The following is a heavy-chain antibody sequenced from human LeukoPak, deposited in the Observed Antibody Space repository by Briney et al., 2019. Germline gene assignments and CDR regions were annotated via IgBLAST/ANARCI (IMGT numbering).Heavy chain of an antibody. J-gene: IGHJ4*02. CDR3: ATSLTDTPGYFDY. V-gene: IGHV3-23*01. CDR1: GFTFSSYA. Sequence: SGGSLRLSCAASGFTFSSYAMSWVRQAPGKGLEWVSAISGSGGSTYYADSAKGRFTISRDNSKNTLYLQMNSLRAEDTAVYYCATSLTDTPGYFDYWSQGTLVTVSS. D-gene: IGHD2-2*01. CDR2: ISGSGGST.